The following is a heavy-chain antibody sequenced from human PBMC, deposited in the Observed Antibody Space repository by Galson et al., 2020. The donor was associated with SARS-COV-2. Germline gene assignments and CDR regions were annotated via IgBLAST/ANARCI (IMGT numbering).Heavy chain of an antibody. J-gene: IGHJ4*02. CDR2: INSDGSST. V-gene: IGHV3-74*01. CDR3: ARVGTRSGWKYYFDY. Sequence: TGGSLRLSCAASGYTFSSCWMHWVRQAPGKGLVWVSRINSDGSSTSYADSVKGRFTISRDNAKNTLYLQMNSLRADDTAVYYCARVGTRSGWKYYFDYWGQGTLVTVSS. D-gene: IGHD6-19*01. CDR1: GYTFSSCW.